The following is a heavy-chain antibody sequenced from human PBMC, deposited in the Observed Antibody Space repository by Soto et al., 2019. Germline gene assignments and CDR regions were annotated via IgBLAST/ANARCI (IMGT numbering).Heavy chain of an antibody. CDR3: ARHLYSGESSGYYGY. J-gene: IGHJ4*02. Sequence: QLQLQESGPGLVKPSETLSLTCTVSDGSISRSTFYWGWIRQPPGKGLGWIGSVQYTGSTYYNPSLKNPVTMSVDSSKNHLSLKASSVTAADTAVYYCARHLYSGESSGYYGYWGQGALVTVSS. CDR1: DGSISRSTFY. CDR2: VQYTGST. V-gene: IGHV4-39*01. D-gene: IGHD3-22*01.